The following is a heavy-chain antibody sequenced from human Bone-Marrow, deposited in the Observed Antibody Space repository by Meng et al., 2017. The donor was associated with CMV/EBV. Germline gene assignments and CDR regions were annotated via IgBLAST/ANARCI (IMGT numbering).Heavy chain of an antibody. CDR1: GFSLSTSGMR. V-gene: IGHV2-70D*14. Sequence: SGPTLVKPTQTLTLTSTFSGFSLSTSGMRVSWIRQPPGKALEWLARIDWDDDKFYSTSLKTRLTISKDTSKNQVVLTMTNMDPVDTATYYCARDSSGYYLFDYWGQGTLVTVSS. CDR2: IDWDDDK. D-gene: IGHD3-22*01. CDR3: ARDSSGYYLFDY. J-gene: IGHJ4*02.